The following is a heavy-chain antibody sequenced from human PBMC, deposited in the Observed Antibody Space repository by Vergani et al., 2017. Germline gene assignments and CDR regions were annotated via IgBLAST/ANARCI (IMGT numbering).Heavy chain of an antibody. CDR2: LRYDGSNE. V-gene: IGHV3-30*02. Sequence: QVQLVESGGGVVQPGGSLRLSCAASGFSFSTYGMHWVRQAPGRGLEWVAFLRYDGSNEYYGDAVKGRFIISRDNAKNSLYLQMNSLRAEDTAVYYCARDGIAVAGTWLRLGYYYYYGMDVWGQGTTVTVSS. CDR3: ARDGIAVAGTWLRLGYYYYYGMDV. J-gene: IGHJ6*02. CDR1: GFSFSTYG. D-gene: IGHD6-19*01.